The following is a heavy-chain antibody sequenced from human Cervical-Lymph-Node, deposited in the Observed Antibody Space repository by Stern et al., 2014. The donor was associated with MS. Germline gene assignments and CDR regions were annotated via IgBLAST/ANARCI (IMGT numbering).Heavy chain of an antibody. CDR2: IITIFGIG. CDR3: ARDSLATSDAFDI. CDR1: GGTFSSYA. D-gene: IGHD5-12*01. J-gene: IGHJ3*02. V-gene: IGHV1-69*17. Sequence: QVQLVQSGAEVKKPGSSVKVSCKASGGTFSSYAISWVRQAPGQGLEWMGAIITIFGIGNYAHKFQGRVTISADKSTSTAYMELSSLRSEDTAVYFCARDSLATSDAFDIWGQGTMVTVSS.